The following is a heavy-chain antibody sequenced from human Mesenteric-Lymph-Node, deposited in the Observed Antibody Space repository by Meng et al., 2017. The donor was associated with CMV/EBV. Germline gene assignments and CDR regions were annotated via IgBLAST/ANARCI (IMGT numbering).Heavy chain of an antibody. CDR2: IKQDGSEK. CDR1: GFTFSSYW. D-gene: IGHD3-3*01. Sequence: ETLSLTCAASGFTFSSYWMSWVRQAPGKGLEWVANIKQDGSEKYYVDSVKGRFTISRDNAKNSLYLQMNSLRAEDTAVYYCATQREYYDFWSTQRPTYYFDYWGQGTLVTVSS. CDR3: ATQREYYDFWSTQRPTYYFDY. J-gene: IGHJ4*02. V-gene: IGHV3-7*01.